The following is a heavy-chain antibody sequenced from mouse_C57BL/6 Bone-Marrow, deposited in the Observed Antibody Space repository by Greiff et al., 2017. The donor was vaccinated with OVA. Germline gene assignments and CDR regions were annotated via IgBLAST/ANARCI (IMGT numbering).Heavy chain of an antibody. D-gene: IGHD4-1*01. CDR1: GFTFSSYA. J-gene: IGHJ2*01. V-gene: IGHV5-4*01. Sequence: EVQRVESGGGLVKPGGSLKLSCAASGFTFSSYAMSWVRQTPEKRLEWVATISDGGSYTYYPDNVKGRFTISRDNAKNNLYLQMSHLKSEDTAMYYCARAGTRIDYWGQGTTLTVSS. CDR2: ISDGGSYT. CDR3: ARAGTRIDY.